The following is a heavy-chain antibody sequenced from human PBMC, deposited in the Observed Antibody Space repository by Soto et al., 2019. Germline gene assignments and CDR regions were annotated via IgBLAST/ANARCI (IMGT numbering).Heavy chain of an antibody. J-gene: IGHJ4*02. CDR3: ATEGQLGY. Sequence: EVQLVESGGGLVQPGGSLRLSCAASGFTFSNYWMHWVRQAPGRGLVWVSRIKSDGSTTSYADSVKGRFTISRDNTKNTLYLQMNSLRVEDTAVYYCATEGQLGYWVQGALVTVSS. CDR1: GFTFSNYW. D-gene: IGHD1-1*01. CDR2: IKSDGSTT. V-gene: IGHV3-74*01.